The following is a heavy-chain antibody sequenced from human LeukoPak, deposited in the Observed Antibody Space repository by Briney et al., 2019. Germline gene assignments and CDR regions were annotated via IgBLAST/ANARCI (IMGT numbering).Heavy chain of an antibody. D-gene: IGHD2-15*01. CDR1: GYTFTSYG. V-gene: IGHV1-18*01. CDR2: ISAYNGNT. Sequence: ASVKVSCKASGYTFTSYGISWVRQAPGQGLEWMGWISAYNGNTNYAQKLQGRVTMTTDTSTSTAYMELRSLRSDDTAVYYCARVYGVVVKRYEDAFDIWGQGTMVTVSS. CDR3: ARVYGVVVKRYEDAFDI. J-gene: IGHJ3*02.